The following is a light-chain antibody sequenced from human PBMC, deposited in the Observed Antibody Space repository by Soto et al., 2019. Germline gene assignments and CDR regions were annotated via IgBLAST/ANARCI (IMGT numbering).Light chain of an antibody. Sequence: DIQMTQSPSSLSASVGDRVTITCQASQGISNYLNWYQQKPRKAPKLLIYGASNLETGVPSRFSGSGSGTDFTFTISSLQPEDTATYFCQQYDSLPYTFGQGTKLEI. CDR1: QGISNY. CDR2: GAS. CDR3: QQYDSLPYT. J-gene: IGKJ2*01. V-gene: IGKV1-33*01.